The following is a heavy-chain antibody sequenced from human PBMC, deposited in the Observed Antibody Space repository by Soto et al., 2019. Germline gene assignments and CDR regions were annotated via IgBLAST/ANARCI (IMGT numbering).Heavy chain of an antibody. Sequence: LQLQESGPGLVKPSETLSLTCTVSGDSIRNVNYYWGWIRQPPGKGLEWIVSRYDDGSTSYNPPLRGQVTVSIATSKNQFSLEKTCVTAADKGVYCCARGIYGGSSGYYLDVWGQGNVVTVSS. D-gene: IGHD3-22*01. J-gene: IGHJ4*02. CDR2: RYDDGST. CDR1: GDSIRNVNYY. V-gene: IGHV4-39*01. CDR3: ARGIYGGSSGYYLDV.